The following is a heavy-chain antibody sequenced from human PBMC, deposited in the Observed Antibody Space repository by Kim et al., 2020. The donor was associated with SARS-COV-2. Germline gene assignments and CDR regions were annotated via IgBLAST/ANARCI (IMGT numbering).Heavy chain of an antibody. J-gene: IGHJ5*02. CDR1: GGSISSSSYY. V-gene: IGHV4-39*01. D-gene: IGHD3-10*01. CDR3: ARPKEGAGNWFDP. Sequence: SETLSLTCTVSGGSISSSSYYWGWIRQPPGKGLEWIGSIYYSGSTYYNPSLKSRVTISVDTSKNQFSLKLSSVTAADTAVYYCARPKEGAGNWFDPWGQGTLVTVSS. CDR2: IYYSGST.